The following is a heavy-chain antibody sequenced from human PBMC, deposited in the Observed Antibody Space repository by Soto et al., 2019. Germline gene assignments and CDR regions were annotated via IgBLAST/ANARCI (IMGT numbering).Heavy chain of an antibody. V-gene: IGHV1-8*01. CDR2: MNPNSGNT. Sequence: ASVKVSCKASGYTLTSYDINWVRQATGQGLEWMGWMNPNSGNTGYAQKFQGRVTMTRNTSISTAYMELSSLRSEDTAVYYCARAPRWGYDFWSGYTPWDSYYYYGMDVWGQGTTVTVSS. CDR3: ARAPRWGYDFWSGYTPWDSYYYYGMDV. D-gene: IGHD3-3*01. CDR1: GYTLTSYD. J-gene: IGHJ6*02.